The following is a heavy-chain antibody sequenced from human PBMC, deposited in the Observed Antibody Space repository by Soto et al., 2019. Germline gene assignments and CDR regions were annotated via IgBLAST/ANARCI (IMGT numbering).Heavy chain of an antibody. J-gene: IGHJ3*02. CDR2: ISYDGSNK. Sequence: QVQLVESGGGVVQPGRSLRLSCAASGFTFSSYGMHWVRQAPGKGLEWVAVISYDGSNKYYADSVKGRFTISRDNSKNTLYLQMNNLRAEDTAVYYCAKSSVRGDYVSAFDIWCQGTMVTVSS. CDR3: AKSSVRGDYVSAFDI. CDR1: GFTFSSYG. D-gene: IGHD4-17*01. V-gene: IGHV3-30*18.